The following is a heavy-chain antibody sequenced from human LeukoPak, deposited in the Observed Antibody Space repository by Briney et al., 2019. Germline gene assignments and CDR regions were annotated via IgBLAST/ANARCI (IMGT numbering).Heavy chain of an antibody. CDR1: GFTFSDYY. J-gene: IGHJ4*02. CDR2: ISSSGSTI. V-gene: IGHV3-11*01. D-gene: IGHD3-10*01. CDR3: ARDSYYGSGSSKKGSGDY. Sequence: PGGSLRLSCAASGFTFSDYYMSWIRQAPGKGLEWVSYISSSGSTIYYADSVKGRFTISRDNAKNSLYLQMNSLRAEDTAVYYCARDSYYGSGSSKKGSGDYWGQGTLVTVSS.